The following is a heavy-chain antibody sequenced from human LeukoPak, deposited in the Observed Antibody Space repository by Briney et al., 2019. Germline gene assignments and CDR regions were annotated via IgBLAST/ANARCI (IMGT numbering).Heavy chain of an antibody. CDR2: INAGNGNT. D-gene: IGHD6-13*01. Sequence: GASVKVSCKASGYTFTSYAMHWVRQAPGQRLEWMGWINAGNGNTKYSQKFQGRVTITRDTSASTAYMELSSLRSEDTAVYYCARSPRGAAAGTGWFDPWGQGTLVTVSS. CDR1: GYTFTSYA. CDR3: ARSPRGAAAGTGWFDP. J-gene: IGHJ5*02. V-gene: IGHV1-3*01.